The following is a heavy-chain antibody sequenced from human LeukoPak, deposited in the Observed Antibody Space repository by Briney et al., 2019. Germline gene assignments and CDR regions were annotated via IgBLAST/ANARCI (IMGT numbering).Heavy chain of an antibody. V-gene: IGHV1-46*01. CDR3: ARVPGY. Sequence: ASVTVSCKASGYTFSSYYVHWVRQAPGQGLEWMGMIIPSDGFTSYAQKFQGRVTITRNTSISTAYMELSSLRSEDTAVYYCARVPGYWGLEPWSPSPQ. CDR2: IIPSDGFT. J-gene: IGHJ4*01. CDR1: GYTFSSYY.